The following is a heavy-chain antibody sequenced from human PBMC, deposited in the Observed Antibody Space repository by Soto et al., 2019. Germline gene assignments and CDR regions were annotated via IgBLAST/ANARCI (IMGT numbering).Heavy chain of an antibody. V-gene: IGHV4-39*01. CDR1: GGSISSSSYY. J-gene: IGHJ4*02. Sequence: SETLSLTCTVSGGSISSSSYYWGWIRQPPGKGLEWIGSIYYSGSTYYNPSLKSRVTISVDTSKNQFSLKLSSVTAADTAVYYCARQLGYCSSTSCPIPFDYWGQGTLVTVSS. D-gene: IGHD2-2*01. CDR2: IYYSGST. CDR3: ARQLGYCSSTSCPIPFDY.